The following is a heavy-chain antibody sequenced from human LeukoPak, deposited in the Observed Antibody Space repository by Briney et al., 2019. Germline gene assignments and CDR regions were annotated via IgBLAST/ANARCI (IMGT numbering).Heavy chain of an antibody. Sequence: ASVKVSCKASGGTFSSYAISWVRQAPGQGLEWMGGIIPIFGTANYAQKFQGRVTITADESTSTAYMELSSLRSEDTAVYYCARTGIAAREGNWFDPWGQGTLVTVSS. J-gene: IGHJ5*02. D-gene: IGHD6-6*01. CDR3: ARTGIAAREGNWFDP. V-gene: IGHV1-69*13. CDR2: IIPIFGTA. CDR1: GGTFSSYA.